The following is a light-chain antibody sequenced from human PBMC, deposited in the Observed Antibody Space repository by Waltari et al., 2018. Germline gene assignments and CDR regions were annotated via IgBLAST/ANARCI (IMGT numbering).Light chain of an antibody. J-gene: IGLJ2*01. Sequence: QSVLTQPPSVSAAPGQKVTISCSGTGSNIGNNFVSWYQQLPGTAPKLLIYDNNKRPSGMPDRFPGSKSGTSATLGITGLQTGDEADEYCGTWDTDLSVVFGGGTKLTVL. V-gene: IGLV1-51*01. CDR2: DNN. CDR3: GTWDTDLSVV. CDR1: GSNIGNNF.